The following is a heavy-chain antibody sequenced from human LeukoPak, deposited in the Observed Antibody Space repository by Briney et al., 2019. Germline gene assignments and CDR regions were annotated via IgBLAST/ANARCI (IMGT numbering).Heavy chain of an antibody. CDR3: AKEASSGCHNCIDY. V-gene: IGHV3-23*01. CDR1: GFTFSNYA. J-gene: IGHJ4*02. CDR2: ISGSAIGT. D-gene: IGHD3-22*01. Sequence: GGSLRLSCAASGFTFSNYAMSWVRQAPGKGLEWVSAISGSAIGTYYADSVMGRFAISRDNSKNTLYLQMNSLRADDTAVYDCAKEASSGCHNCIDYWGQGTLVTVSS.